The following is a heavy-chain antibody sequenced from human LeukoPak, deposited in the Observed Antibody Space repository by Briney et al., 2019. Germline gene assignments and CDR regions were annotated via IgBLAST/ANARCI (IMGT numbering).Heavy chain of an antibody. CDR2: ISYDGSNK. CDR3: AKDQGDSSGYFTDAFDI. V-gene: IGHV3-30*18. Sequence: PGRSLRLSCAASGFTFSSYGMHWVRQAPGKGLDWVAVISYDGSNKYYADSVKGRFTISRDNSKNTLYLQMNSLRAEDTAVYYCAKDQGDSSGYFTDAFDIWGQGTMVTVSS. J-gene: IGHJ3*02. D-gene: IGHD3-22*01. CDR1: GFTFSSYG.